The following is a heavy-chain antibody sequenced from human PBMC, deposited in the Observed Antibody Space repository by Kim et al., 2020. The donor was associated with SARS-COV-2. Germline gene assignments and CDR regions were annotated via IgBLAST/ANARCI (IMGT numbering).Heavy chain of an antibody. D-gene: IGHD1-1*01. Sequence: ASVKVSCKASGYTFSDYAMHWVRRAPGQRLEWMGWINADNTNTIYSEKLQGRVTITRDASASTAYMELSSLRSEDTAVYYCARESARSTGTDFDYWGQGTLVTVSS. V-gene: IGHV1-3*01. CDR1: GYTFSDYA. CDR2: INADNTNT. CDR3: ARESARSTGTDFDY. J-gene: IGHJ4*02.